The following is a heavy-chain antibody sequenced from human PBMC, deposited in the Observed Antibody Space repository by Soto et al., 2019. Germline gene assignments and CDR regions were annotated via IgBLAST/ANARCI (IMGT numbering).Heavy chain of an antibody. CDR1: GYTFSNYG. CDR2: ISASKGNT. CDR3: ARVNRSSGWYGY. D-gene: IGHD6-19*01. Sequence: ASVKVSCKASGYTFSNYGITWVRRAPGQRFEWMGWISASKGNTNYAQKFQGRVTMTRDTSISTAYMELSRLRSDDTAVYYCARVNRSSGWYGYWGQGTLVTVSS. J-gene: IGHJ4*02. V-gene: IGHV1-18*01.